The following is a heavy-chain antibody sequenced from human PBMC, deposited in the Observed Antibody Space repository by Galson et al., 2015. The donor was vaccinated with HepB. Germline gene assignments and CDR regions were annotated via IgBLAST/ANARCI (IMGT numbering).Heavy chain of an antibody. V-gene: IGHV1-2*04. CDR3: ARGEEHSTDYYGMDV. Sequence: SVKVSCKASGYTFTGYYTHWVRQAPGQGLEWMGWINPNSGGTNYAQKFQGWVTMTRDTSISTAYMELSRLRSDDTAVYYCARGEEHSTDYYGMDVWGQGTTVTASS. CDR1: GYTFTGYY. J-gene: IGHJ6*02. CDR2: INPNSGGT. D-gene: IGHD2-8*02.